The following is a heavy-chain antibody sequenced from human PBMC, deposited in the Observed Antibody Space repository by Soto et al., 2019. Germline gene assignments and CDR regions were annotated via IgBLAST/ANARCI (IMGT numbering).Heavy chain of an antibody. J-gene: IGHJ4*02. CDR2: IGDSGVST. CDR1: GFTFSIYV. D-gene: IGHD3-16*01. CDR3: AKQLSGGEHRP. Sequence: EVQLLESGGGLVQPGGSLRLSCAASGFTFSIYVMSCVRQAPGKGLEWVSSIGDSGVSTYYADSVKGRFTISKDNSKDTLYLQMNSLRAEDTAVYYCAKQLSGGEHRPWGQGTLVTVSS. V-gene: IGHV3-23*01.